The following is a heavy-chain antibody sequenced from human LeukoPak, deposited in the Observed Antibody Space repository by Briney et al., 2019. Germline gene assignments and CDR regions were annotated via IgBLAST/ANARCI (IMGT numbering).Heavy chain of an antibody. J-gene: IGHJ4*02. Sequence: GESLKISCKGSGYSFPNYWIGWVRQMPGKGLECMGIIYPGDSDARYSPSFQGQVTISADKSITTAYLQWSSLKASDTAMDYCAVGTGYYFDLWGQGTLVTVSS. CDR3: AVGTGYYFDL. D-gene: IGHD3/OR15-3a*01. CDR1: GYSFPNYW. CDR2: IYPGDSDA. V-gene: IGHV5-51*01.